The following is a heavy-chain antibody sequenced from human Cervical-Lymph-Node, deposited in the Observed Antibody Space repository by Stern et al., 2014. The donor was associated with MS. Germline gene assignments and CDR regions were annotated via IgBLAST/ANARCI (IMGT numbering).Heavy chain of an antibody. D-gene: IGHD5-24*01. CDR2: IKTEADGGTT. V-gene: IGHV3-15*01. CDR1: GFTFNNAW. J-gene: IGHJ4*02. Sequence: VQLVESGGGLVKPGGSLTLSCAASGFTFNNAWMSWVRQVPGKGLEWVGRIKTEADGGTTDYAAPVKGRFVISRDDSKDTLYLHMNSLKTEDTAVYYCTPRWPRSSFEYWGQGTLVTVSS. CDR3: TPRWPRSSFEY.